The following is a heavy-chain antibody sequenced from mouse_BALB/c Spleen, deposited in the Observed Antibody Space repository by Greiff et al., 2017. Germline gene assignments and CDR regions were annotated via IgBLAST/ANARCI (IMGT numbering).Heavy chain of an antibody. D-gene: IGHD4-1*01. CDR3: ARDEGLMTGTSWFAY. CDR2: ISDGGSYT. J-gene: IGHJ3*01. CDR1: GFTFSDYY. V-gene: IGHV5-4*02. Sequence: EVKLMESGGGLVKPGGSLTLSCAASGFTFSDYYMYWVRQTPEKRLEWVATISDGGSYTYYPDSVKGRFTISRDNAKNNLYLQMSSLKSEDTAMYYCARDEGLMTGTSWFAYWGQGTLVTVSA.